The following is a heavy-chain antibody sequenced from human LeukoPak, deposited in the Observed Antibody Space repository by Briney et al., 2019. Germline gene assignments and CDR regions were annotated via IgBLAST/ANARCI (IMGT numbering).Heavy chain of an antibody. CDR2: ISGSGGST. CDR1: GFTFSSSA. V-gene: IGHV3-23*01. CDR3: AKDYETTIFGVVPYFDY. J-gene: IGHJ4*02. Sequence: PGGSLRLSCAASGFTFSSSAMNWVRQAPGKGLEWVSAISGSGGSTYYADSVKGRFTISRDNSKNTLYLQMNSLRAEDTAVYYCAKDYETTIFGVVPYFDYWGQGTLVTVSS. D-gene: IGHD3-3*01.